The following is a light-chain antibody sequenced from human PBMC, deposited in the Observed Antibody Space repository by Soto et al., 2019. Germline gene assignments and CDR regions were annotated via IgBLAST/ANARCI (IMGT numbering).Light chain of an antibody. CDR3: QQRSNWPPLT. CDR1: QSVSNY. V-gene: IGKV3-11*01. Sequence: EIVLTQSPATLYLSPGERATLSCRASQSVSNYLVWYQQKPGQAPRLLIYDASNRATGIPARFSGSGSGTDFTRTISSLEPEDFAVYYCQQRSNWPPLTFGGGTKVEI. CDR2: DAS. J-gene: IGKJ4*01.